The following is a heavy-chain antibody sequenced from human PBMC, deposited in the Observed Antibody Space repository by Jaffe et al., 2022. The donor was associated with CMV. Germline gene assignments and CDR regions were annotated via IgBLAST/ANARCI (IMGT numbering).Heavy chain of an antibody. CDR1: GYTFTCCG. V-gene: IGHV1-18*01. J-gene: IGHJ4*02. D-gene: IGHD1-7*01. Sequence: QVQVVQSGAEVKKPGASVKVSCKTSGYTFTCCGITWVRQAPGQGLEWMGWISAYNGNTNYAQKLQGRVTLTTDTPTRTAYMELRSLRSDDTAVYYCARDSSTGTTAGGYWGQGTLVTVSS. CDR2: ISAYNGNT. CDR3: ARDSSTGTTAGGY.